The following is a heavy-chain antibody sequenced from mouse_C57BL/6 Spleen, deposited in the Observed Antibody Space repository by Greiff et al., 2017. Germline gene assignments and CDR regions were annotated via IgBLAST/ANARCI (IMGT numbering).Heavy chain of an antibody. CDR3: ATGAHYDYDEGGFAY. D-gene: IGHD2-4*01. J-gene: IGHJ3*01. Sequence: EVNVVESGGGLVKPGGSLKLSCAASGFTFSDYGMHWVRQAPEKGLEWVAYISSGSSTIYYADTVKGRFTISRDNAKNTLFLQMTSLRSEDTAMYYCATGAHYDYDEGGFAYWGQGTLVTVSA. CDR2: ISSGSSTI. V-gene: IGHV5-17*01. CDR1: GFTFSDYG.